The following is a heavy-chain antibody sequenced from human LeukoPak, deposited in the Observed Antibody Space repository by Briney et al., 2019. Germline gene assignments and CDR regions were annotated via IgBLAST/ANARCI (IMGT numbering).Heavy chain of an antibody. CDR1: GFTFSNYW. D-gene: IGHD5-12*01. V-gene: IGHV3-7*02. CDR3: VRYGGVSGYDLLDY. J-gene: IGHJ4*02. Sequence: GGSLRLSCAASGFTFSNYWMSWVRQAPGKGLEWVAHINQDGSEEHYMDSVKARFIISRDNAKNSLSLQMDSLRAEDTAVYYCVRYGGVSGYDLLDYWGQRTLVTVSS. CDR2: INQDGSEE.